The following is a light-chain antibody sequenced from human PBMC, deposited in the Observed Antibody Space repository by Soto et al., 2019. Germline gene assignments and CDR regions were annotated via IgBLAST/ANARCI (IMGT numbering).Light chain of an antibody. CDR1: QSVSASF. J-gene: IGKJ2*01. CDR3: HHFGNSQYT. V-gene: IGKV3-20*01. CDR2: GAS. Sequence: EIVLTQSPGTLSLSPGETAALSCRASQSVSASFLAWYQQKPGQAPRLLISGASSRATGIPDGYRGSGSGPDVTRTSARPEPEECPGRDWHHFGNSQYTFGQVTKLEIK.